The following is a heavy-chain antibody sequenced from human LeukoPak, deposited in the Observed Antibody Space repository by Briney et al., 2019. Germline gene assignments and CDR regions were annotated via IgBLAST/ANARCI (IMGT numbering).Heavy chain of an antibody. CDR2: ISGSGGST. J-gene: IGHJ4*02. D-gene: IGHD4-17*01. V-gene: IGHV3-23*01. CDR1: GFTFSSYA. Sequence: GGSLRLSCPASGFTFSSYAMSWVRQAPGKGLEGVSAISGSGGSTYYADSVQGRFTISRDKSKNTLYLQINSLRAEDTAVYYCAKVTGWGDYGDYNRDYWGQGTLVTVSS. CDR3: AKVTGWGDYGDYNRDY.